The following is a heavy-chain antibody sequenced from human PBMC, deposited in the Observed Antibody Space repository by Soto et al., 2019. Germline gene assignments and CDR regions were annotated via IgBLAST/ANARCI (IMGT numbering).Heavy chain of an antibody. J-gene: IGHJ4*02. V-gene: IGHV2-5*01. Sequence: QITLKESGPTLVKPTQTLTLTCTVSGFSVSARGVGVGWIRQPPGKDLEWLGIIYWNDDKRYSPALKSRLTITKDTSKHQLVLTMTNMDPVDTATYYCAHSPWGAAPDYWGQGNLVTLSS. CDR1: GFSVSARGVG. CDR3: AHSPWGAAPDY. CDR2: IYWNDDK. D-gene: IGHD3-16*01.